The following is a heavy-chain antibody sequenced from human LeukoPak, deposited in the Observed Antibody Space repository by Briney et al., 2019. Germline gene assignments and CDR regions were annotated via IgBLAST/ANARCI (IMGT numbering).Heavy chain of an antibody. J-gene: IGHJ4*02. CDR1: GASIRSSNYY. CDR3: ARQVVAVAGTGYFDY. D-gene: IGHD6-19*01. Sequence: SETLSLTCTVSGASIRSSNYYWGWIRQPPGRGLEWIGSIYYSVSTYYNASLKSRGTISVDTSKNQFSLKLNSVTAADTAVYFCARQVVAVAGTGYFDYWGQGTLVTVSS. CDR2: IYYSVST. V-gene: IGHV4-39*01.